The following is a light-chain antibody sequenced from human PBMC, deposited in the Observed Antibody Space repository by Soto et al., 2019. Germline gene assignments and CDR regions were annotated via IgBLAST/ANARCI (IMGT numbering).Light chain of an antibody. Sequence: QSALTQPASVSGSPGQSITISCTGTSSDVGGYNYVSWYQQHPGKAPKLMIYDVSNRPSGVSNRFSGSKSGNTASLTISGLQAEDEADYYGSSYPCSSTLLVFGGGTKLTAL. CDR3: SSYPCSSTLLV. CDR1: SSDVGGYNY. CDR2: DVS. V-gene: IGLV2-14*01. J-gene: IGLJ2*01.